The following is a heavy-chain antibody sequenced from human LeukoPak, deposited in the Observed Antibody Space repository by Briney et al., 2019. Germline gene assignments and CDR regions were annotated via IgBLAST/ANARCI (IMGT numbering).Heavy chain of an antibody. D-gene: IGHD3-10*01. CDR1: GLTVTNAW. CDR2: IASKTDGGAT. CDR3: TTGIRGD. Sequence: PGGSPRLSCSASGLTVTNAWMNWVRQAPGEGLDWVGCIASKTDGGATDYAAPVKGRFTISRDDSKNTLNLQMNSLKTEDTAVYYCTTGIRGDWGQGTLVTVSS. V-gene: IGHV3-15*07. J-gene: IGHJ4*02.